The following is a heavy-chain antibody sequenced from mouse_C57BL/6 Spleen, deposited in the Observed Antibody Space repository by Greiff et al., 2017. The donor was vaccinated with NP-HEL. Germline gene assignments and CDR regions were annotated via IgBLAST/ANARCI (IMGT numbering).Heavy chain of an antibody. D-gene: IGHD1-1*01. J-gene: IGHJ3*01. CDR2: ISSGSSTI. CDR3: ARGPITTVVATSGPFAY. CDR1: GFTFSDYG. Sequence: EVKLMESGGGLVKPGGSLKLSCAASGFTFSDYGMHWVRQAPEKGLEWVAYISSGSSTIYYADTVKGRFTISRDNAKNTLFLQMTSLRSEDTAMYYCARGPITTVVATSGPFAYWGQGTLVTVSA. V-gene: IGHV5-17*01.